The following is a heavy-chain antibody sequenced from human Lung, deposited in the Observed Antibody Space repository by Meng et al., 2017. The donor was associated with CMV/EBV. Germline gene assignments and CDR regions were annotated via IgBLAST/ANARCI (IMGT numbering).Heavy chain of an antibody. J-gene: IGHJ4*02. Sequence: ESXKISCAASGFTFSDAWMSWVRQAPGKGLEWVGRVKSETDGGTRDYAAPVKDRFTISRDDSKNTVYLQMTNLKAEDTAIYYCTTDWRWGQGALVTVSS. V-gene: IGHV3-15*01. CDR3: TTDWR. CDR2: VKSETDGGTR. CDR1: GFTFSDAW.